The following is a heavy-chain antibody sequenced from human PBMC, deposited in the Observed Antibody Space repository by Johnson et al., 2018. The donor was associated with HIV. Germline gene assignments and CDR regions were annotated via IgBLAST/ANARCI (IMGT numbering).Heavy chain of an antibody. Sequence: QVQLVESGGGLVQPWRSLRLSCAASGFTFSSYAMHWVRQAPAKGLEWVAVIWYDGSNNYYADSVKGRFTISRDSSKNTLYLQMNSLRAEDTAVYYCAIGRGEFPRHAFDIWGQGTMVTVSS. V-gene: IGHV3-33*08. CDR3: AIGRGEFPRHAFDI. D-gene: IGHD3-10*01. CDR1: GFTFSSYA. J-gene: IGHJ3*02. CDR2: IWYDGSNN.